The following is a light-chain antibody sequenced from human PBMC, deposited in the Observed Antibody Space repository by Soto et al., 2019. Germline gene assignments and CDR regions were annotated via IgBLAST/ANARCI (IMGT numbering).Light chain of an antibody. V-gene: IGKV2-40*01. J-gene: IGKJ2*01. CDR3: MQLIEFPYT. CDR1: QSLLDSDDGNTH. CDR2: TRA. Sequence: DIVMTQTPLSLPVTPGEPASISCRSSQSLLDSDDGNTHLDWYLQKAGQSPQLLIYTRAYRAFGGLDRFSGSGLGTDFTLKISRVEAEYVGVYYFMQLIEFPYTCGQGTKLEIK.